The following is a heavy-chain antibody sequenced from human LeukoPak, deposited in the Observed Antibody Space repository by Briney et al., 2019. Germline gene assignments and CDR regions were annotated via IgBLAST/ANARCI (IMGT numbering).Heavy chain of an antibody. V-gene: IGHV3-53*01. CDR2: IYSDNT. CDR3: ARRAGAYSHPYDY. J-gene: IGHJ4*02. Sequence: GGPLRLSCTVSGFTVSSNSMSWVRQAPGKGLEWVSFIYSDNTHYSDSVKGRFTISRDNSKNTLYLQMNSLRAEDTVVYYCARRAGAYSHPYDYWGQGTLVTVSS. D-gene: IGHD4/OR15-4a*01. CDR1: GFTVSSNS.